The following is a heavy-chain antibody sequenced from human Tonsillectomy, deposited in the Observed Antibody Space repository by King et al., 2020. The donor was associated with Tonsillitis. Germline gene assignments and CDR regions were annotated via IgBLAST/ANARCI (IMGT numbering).Heavy chain of an antibody. CDR3: ARGGDWNDGFLQGGGFDY. J-gene: IGHJ4*02. CDR2: IYYSGST. V-gene: IGHV4-39*07. D-gene: IGHD1-1*01. Sequence: QLQESGPGLVKPSETLSLTCTVSGGSISSSSYYWGWIRQPPGKGLEWIGSIYYSGSTYYNPSLKSRVTISVDTSKNQFSLKLSSVTAADTAVYSCARGGDWNDGFLQGGGFDYWGQGTLVTVSS. CDR1: GGSISSSSYY.